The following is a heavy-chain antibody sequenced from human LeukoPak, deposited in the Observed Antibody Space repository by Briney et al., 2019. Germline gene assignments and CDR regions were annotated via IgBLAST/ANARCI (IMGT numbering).Heavy chain of an antibody. CDR1: GFTFSSHA. J-gene: IGHJ4*02. CDR3: ARVDSGYDFFSY. D-gene: IGHD5-12*01. CDR2: ISYDGSNK. Sequence: GGSLRLSCAASGFTFSSHAMHWVRQAPGKGLEWVAVISYDGSNKYYADSVKGRFTISRDNSKNTLYLQMNSLRAEDTAVYYCARVDSGYDFFSYWGQGTLVTVSS. V-gene: IGHV3-30-3*01.